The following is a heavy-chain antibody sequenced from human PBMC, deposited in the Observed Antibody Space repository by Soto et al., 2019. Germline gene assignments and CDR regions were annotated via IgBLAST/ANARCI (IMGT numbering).Heavy chain of an antibody. CDR1: GFTFSSYA. D-gene: IGHD3-22*01. J-gene: IGHJ4*02. CDR2: ISGSGGST. CDR3: ATAKWDYYDSSGQPAYYFDH. Sequence: GGSLRLSCVASGFTFSSYAMSWVRQAPGKGLEWVSAISGSGGSTYYADSVKGRLTISRDNSKNTLYLQMNSLRAEDTAVYYCATAKWDYYDSSGQPAYYFDHWGQGTLVTVSS. V-gene: IGHV3-23*01.